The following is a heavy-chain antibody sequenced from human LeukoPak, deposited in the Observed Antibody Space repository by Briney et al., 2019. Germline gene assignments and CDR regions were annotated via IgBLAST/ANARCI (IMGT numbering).Heavy chain of an antibody. D-gene: IGHD5-18*01. V-gene: IGHV1-46*01. J-gene: IGHJ4*02. CDR2: INPSGGST. Sequence: ASVKVSCKASGYTFTSYYMHWVRRAPGQGLEWMGIINPSGGSTSYAQKFQGRVTMTRDTSTSTVYMELSSLRSEDTAVYYCARVVDTAMATGSFDYWGQGTLVTVSS. CDR1: GYTFTSYY. CDR3: ARVVDTAMATGSFDY.